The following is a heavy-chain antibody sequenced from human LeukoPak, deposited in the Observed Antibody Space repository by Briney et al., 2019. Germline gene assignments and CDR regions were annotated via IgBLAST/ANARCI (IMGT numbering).Heavy chain of an antibody. D-gene: IGHD3-3*01. CDR2: IFSNDEK. CDR3: ARTTYYDFWSGYYNFDY. CDR1: GFSLRNARMG. J-gene: IGHJ4*02. V-gene: IGHV2-26*01. Sequence: SGPTLMHPTGTLTLTFTVSGFSLRNARMGVSWIRQPLGKALEWLSHIFSNDEKSYSTSLKSRRTISKDTSKSQVVLTMTNMDPVDTATYYCARTTYYDFWSGYYNFDYWGQGTLVSVSS.